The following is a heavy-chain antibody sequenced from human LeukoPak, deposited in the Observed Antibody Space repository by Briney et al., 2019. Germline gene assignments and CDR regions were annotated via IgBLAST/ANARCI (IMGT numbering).Heavy chain of an antibody. Sequence: RSSETLSLTCTVSGGSISSYYWSWIRQPPGKGLEWIGYIYYSGSTNYNPSLKSRVTISVDTSKNQFSLKLSSVTAADTAVYYCARGYYYDSSGYTFDYWGQGTLVTVSS. D-gene: IGHD3-22*01. CDR1: GGSISSYY. J-gene: IGHJ4*02. CDR2: IYYSGST. V-gene: IGHV4-59*01. CDR3: ARGYYYDSSGYTFDY.